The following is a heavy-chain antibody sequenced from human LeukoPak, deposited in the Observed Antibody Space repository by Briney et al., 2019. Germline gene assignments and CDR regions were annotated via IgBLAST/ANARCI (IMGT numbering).Heavy chain of an antibody. D-gene: IGHD1-1*01. CDR1: GFTFSIYG. J-gene: IGHJ4*02. V-gene: IGHV3-30*02. CDR2: IRYAGSDK. Sequence: GGSLRLSCAASGFTFSIYGMHWVRQAPGKGLEWVAFIRYAGSDKYYADSVKGRFTVSRDNSKNTLYLQMNSLRTEDTAMYYCPKDQDNPTELDYWGQGTLVTVSS. CDR3: PKDQDNPTELDY.